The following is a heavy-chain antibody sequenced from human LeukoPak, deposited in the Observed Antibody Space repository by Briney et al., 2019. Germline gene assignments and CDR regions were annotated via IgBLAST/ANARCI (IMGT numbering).Heavy chain of an antibody. V-gene: IGHV3-30*18. CDR3: AKDLFLYGSSGYPRCPDY. CDR2: ISYDGSNQ. Sequence: GGSLRLSCAASGFTFSSYGIHWGRQAPGKGLEWVAVISYDGSNQYHADSVKGRFTISRDNFKNTLYLQMNSLRAEDSAVYYCAKDLFLYGSSGYPRCPDYWGQGTLVTVSS. CDR1: GFTFSSYG. D-gene: IGHD3-22*01. J-gene: IGHJ4*02.